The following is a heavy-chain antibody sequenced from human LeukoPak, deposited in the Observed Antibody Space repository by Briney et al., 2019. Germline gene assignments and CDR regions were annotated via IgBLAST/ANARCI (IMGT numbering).Heavy chain of an antibody. CDR3: ARDAGDY. D-gene: IGHD3-10*01. V-gene: IGHV3-23*01. Sequence: PGGSLRLSCAASGFTFSSYAMSWVRQAPGKGLEWVSGSGSGGSTYYADSVKGRFTISRDNSKNTLYLQMNSLRAEDTAVYYCARDAGDYWGQGTLVTVSS. CDR2: SGSGGST. CDR1: GFTFSSYA. J-gene: IGHJ4*02.